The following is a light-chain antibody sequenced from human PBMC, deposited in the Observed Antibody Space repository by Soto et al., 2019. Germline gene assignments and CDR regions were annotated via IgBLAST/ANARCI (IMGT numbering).Light chain of an antibody. CDR3: SSYTSTNSL. V-gene: IGLV2-14*03. Sequence: QSALTQPASVSGSPGESITIPCTGTSSDVGAYSYVSWYQQHPGKAPKLMIYDVSNRPSGVSNRFSGSKSGNTASLTISGLQAEDEADYYCSSYTSTNSLFGGGTKLTVL. J-gene: IGLJ2*01. CDR2: DVS. CDR1: SSDVGAYSY.